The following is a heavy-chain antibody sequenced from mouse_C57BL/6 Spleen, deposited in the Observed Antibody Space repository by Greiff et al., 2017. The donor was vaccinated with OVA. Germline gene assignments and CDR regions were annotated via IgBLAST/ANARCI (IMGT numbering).Heavy chain of an antibody. J-gene: IGHJ2*01. D-gene: IGHD3-3*01. CDR3: ARDRDEGGYFDY. V-gene: IGHV5-4*01. Sequence: DVQLVESGGGLVKPGGSLKLSCAASGFTFSSYAMSWVRQTPEKRLEWVATISDGGSYTYYPDNVKGRFTISRDNAKNNLYLQMSHLKSEDTAMYYCARDRDEGGYFDYWGQGTTLTVSS. CDR1: GFTFSSYA. CDR2: ISDGGSYT.